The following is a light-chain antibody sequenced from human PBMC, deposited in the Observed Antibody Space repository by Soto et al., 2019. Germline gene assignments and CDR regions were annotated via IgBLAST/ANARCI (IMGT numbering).Light chain of an antibody. Sequence: EIVLSQSPATLSLSPGERASLSCRASQSISVYLAWYQQKSGQPPRLLIYDESNRATGIPARFSGSGSGTDFTLTISSLEPEDFAVYYCHQRTRWPPTFGGGTKVEI. CDR1: QSISVY. J-gene: IGKJ4*01. CDR3: HQRTRWPPT. V-gene: IGKV3-11*01. CDR2: DES.